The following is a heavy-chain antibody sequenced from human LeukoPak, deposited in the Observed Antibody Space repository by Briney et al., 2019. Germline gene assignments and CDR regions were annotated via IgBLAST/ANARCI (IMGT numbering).Heavy chain of an antibody. J-gene: IGHJ4*02. V-gene: IGHV3-21*01. CDR3: ARDGGSGSYSYYFDY. D-gene: IGHD3-10*01. CDR1: DFTFSSFS. Sequence: GGSLRLSCAASDFTFSSFSMNWVRQAPGKGLEWVSSISSTSRYIYYADSVKGRFTISRDNAKNSLFLQMDSLRAEDTAIYYCARDGGSGSYSYYFDYWGQGSLVTVSS. CDR2: ISSTSRYI.